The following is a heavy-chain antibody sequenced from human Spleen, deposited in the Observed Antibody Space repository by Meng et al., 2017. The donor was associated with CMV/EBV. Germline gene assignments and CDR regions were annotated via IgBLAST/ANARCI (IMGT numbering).Heavy chain of an antibody. J-gene: IGHJ5*02. D-gene: IGHD6-13*01. V-gene: IGHV1-24*01. CDR2: FDPEDGET. CDR1: GYTLTELT. Sequence: VQLLQVGVEVKKPGASVKVSCKVSGYTLTELTMDWGRPGPGKGLEWMGGFDPEDGETIYAQKFQGRVTMTEDTSTDTAYMELSSLRSEDTAVYYCATVHLYSRGVHPWGQGTLVTVSS. CDR3: ATVHLYSRGVHP.